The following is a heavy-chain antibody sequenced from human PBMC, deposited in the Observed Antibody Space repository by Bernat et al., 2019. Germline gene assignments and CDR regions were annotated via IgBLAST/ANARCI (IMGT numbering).Heavy chain of an antibody. V-gene: IGHV1-18*01. CDR2: ISAYNGNT. Sequence: QVQLVQSGVEVKKPGASVKVSCKASGYTFTNYGISWVCQAPGQGLEWMGWISAYNGNTNYAQKVQGRATMTTDTSTSTAYMELRSLRSDDTAVYYCARKGLRDNHYYYFGVDVWGQGTTVTGSS. CDR3: ARKGLRDNHYYYFGVDV. D-gene: IGHD1-1*01. J-gene: IGHJ6*02. CDR1: GYTFTNYG.